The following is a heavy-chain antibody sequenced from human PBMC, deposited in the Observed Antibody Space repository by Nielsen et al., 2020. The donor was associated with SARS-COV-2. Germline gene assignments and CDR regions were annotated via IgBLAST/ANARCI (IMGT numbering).Heavy chain of an antibody. CDR2: IRSKANSYAT. Sequence: GESLKISCAASGFTFSGSAMHWVRQASGKGLEWVGRIRSKANSYATAYAASVKGRFTISRDDSKNTAYLQMNSLKTEDTAVYYCTRLPADSYGPFDYWGQGTLVTVSS. J-gene: IGHJ4*02. CDR3: TRLPADSYGPFDY. CDR1: GFTFSGSA. V-gene: IGHV3-73*01. D-gene: IGHD5-18*01.